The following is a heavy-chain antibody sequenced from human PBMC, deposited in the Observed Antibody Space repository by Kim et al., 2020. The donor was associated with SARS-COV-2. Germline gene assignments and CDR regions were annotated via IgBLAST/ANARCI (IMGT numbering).Heavy chain of an antibody. D-gene: IGHD3-22*01. CDR2: ISSSSSYI. CDR1: GFTFSSYS. CDR3: ARDSHYYDSSGYPKNFDY. Sequence: GGSLRLSCAASGFTFSSYSMNWVRQAPGKGLEWVSSISSSSSYIYYADSVKGRFTISRDNAKNSLYLQMNSLRAEDTAVYYCARDSHYYDSSGYPKNFDYWGQGTLVTVSS. J-gene: IGHJ4*02. V-gene: IGHV3-21*01.